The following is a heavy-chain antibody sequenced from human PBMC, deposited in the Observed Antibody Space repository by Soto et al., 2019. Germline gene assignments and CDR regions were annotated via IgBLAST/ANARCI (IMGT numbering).Heavy chain of an antibody. D-gene: IGHD6-13*01. CDR2: ISGSGGSS. Sequence: GGSLRLSCETSGFTFGNYGMGWVRQAPGKGLYWVSGISGSGGSSYYAASVKGRFTISRDNSKNTLFLQMNGLRAEDTAVYYCAKVTKRAAAGRYEYYKYGMDVWGQGTTVTVSS. CDR1: GFTFGNYG. V-gene: IGHV3-23*01. J-gene: IGHJ6*02. CDR3: AKVTKRAAAGRYEYYKYGMDV.